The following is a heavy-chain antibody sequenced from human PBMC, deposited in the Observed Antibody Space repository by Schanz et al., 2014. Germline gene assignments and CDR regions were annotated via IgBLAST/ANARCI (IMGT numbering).Heavy chain of an antibody. D-gene: IGHD3-16*01. CDR3: VRVPSRDVSFDL. CDR1: GYAFTTYG. Sequence: QVQLVQSGDEVKKPGASVRVSCKVSGYAFTTYGISWVRQAPGQGLEWLGWIRPDNGHTTYSQKVRDRVIFTTDTSANTAYMELRSLRSDDTAHYYCVRVPSRDVSFDLWGRGTLVTVSS. V-gene: IGHV1-18*01. CDR2: IRPDNGHT. J-gene: IGHJ2*01.